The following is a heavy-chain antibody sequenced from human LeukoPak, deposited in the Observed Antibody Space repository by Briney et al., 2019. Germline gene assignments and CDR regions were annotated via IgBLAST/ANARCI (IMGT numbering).Heavy chain of an antibody. V-gene: IGHV4-34*01. CDR1: GGSFSNYY. CDR2: INHSGST. CDR3: AREELGTVTTGGAFDI. D-gene: IGHD4-11*01. J-gene: IGHJ3*02. Sequence: KASETLSLTCAVYGGSFSNYYWSWIRQPPGKGLEWIGEINHSGSTNYNPSLKSRVTISVDTSKNQFSLKLSSVTAADTAVYYCAREELGTVTTGGAFDIWGQGTMVTVSS.